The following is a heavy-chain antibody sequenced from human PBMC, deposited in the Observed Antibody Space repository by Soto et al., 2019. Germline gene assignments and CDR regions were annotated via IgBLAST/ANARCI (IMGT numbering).Heavy chain of an antibody. D-gene: IGHD2-15*01. CDR2: IFHGGNT. V-gene: IGHV4-38-2*01. J-gene: IGHJ3*01. Sequence: XGTLSLPFAVSGFFISSGNFWGWIRKPPGKGLEWIGSIFHGGNTYYNPSLKSRVTISVDISKNQFSLKLNSVTAADTAVYYCARARWYDAFDVWGQGTVVTVSS. CDR3: ARARWYDAFDV. CDR1: GFFISSGNF.